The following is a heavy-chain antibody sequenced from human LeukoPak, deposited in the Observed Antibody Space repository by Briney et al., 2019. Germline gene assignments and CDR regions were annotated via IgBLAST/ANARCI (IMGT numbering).Heavy chain of an antibody. CDR2: ISGSGGST. J-gene: IGHJ4*02. D-gene: IGHD6-6*01. Sequence: PGGSLRLSCAASGFTFSSYAMSWVRQAPGKGLEWVSAISGSGGSTYYADSVKGRFTISRDNSKNTLYLQMNSLRAEDTAVYYCAKDRRGIAARQALYFDYWGQGTLVTVSS. V-gene: IGHV3-23*01. CDR1: GFTFSSYA. CDR3: AKDRRGIAARQALYFDY.